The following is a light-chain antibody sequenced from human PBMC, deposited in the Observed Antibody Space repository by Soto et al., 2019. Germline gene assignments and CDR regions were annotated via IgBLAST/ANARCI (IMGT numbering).Light chain of an antibody. CDR2: GAS. J-gene: IGKJ1*01. CDR1: QSVSSY. Sequence: EIVLTQSPATLSLSPGERATLSCRASQSVSSYLAWYQQKPGQAPRLLIYGASIRATGIPDRFSGSGSGTDFTLTISRLEPEDFAVYYCQQYSSSPWTFGQGTKVDIK. CDR3: QQYSSSPWT. V-gene: IGKV3-20*01.